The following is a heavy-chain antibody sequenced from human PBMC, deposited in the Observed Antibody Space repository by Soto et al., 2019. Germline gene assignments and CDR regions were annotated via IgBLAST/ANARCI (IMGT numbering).Heavy chain of an antibody. Sequence: GDSVKVCCKSSGYTFTGYYMHWVRQAPGRGLERMGWINTNSGGTNYAQKFQGWVTMTRDTSISTAYMDLSRLRSDDTDVYYCASDRIKGKGLDPNYYYYYGMDVWGQGTTVTVAS. CDR3: ASDRIKGKGLDPNYYYYYGMDV. CDR1: GYTFTGYY. CDR2: INTNSGGT. J-gene: IGHJ6*02. V-gene: IGHV1-2*04. D-gene: IGHD1-20*01.